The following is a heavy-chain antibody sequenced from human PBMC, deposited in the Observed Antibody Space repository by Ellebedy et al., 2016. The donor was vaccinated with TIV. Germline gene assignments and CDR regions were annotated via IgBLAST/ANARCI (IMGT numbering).Heavy chain of an antibody. D-gene: IGHD3-22*01. V-gene: IGHV4-39*01. CDR3: ARHGGPYYYHSSGYFDY. CDR2: IYYSGST. Sequence: MPSETLSLTCTVSGGSISSMSYYWGWIRQAPGKGLEWIGSIYYSGSTHYSPSLKSRVTIPLDTSKNQFSLKLTSVTAADTAIYSCARHGGPYYYHSSGYFDYWGQGTLVTVSS. CDR1: GGSISSMSYY. J-gene: IGHJ4*02.